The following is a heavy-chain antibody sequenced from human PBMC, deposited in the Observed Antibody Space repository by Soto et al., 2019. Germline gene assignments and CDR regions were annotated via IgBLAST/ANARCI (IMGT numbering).Heavy chain of an antibody. CDR2: IRSKVNSYAT. CDR1: GFALSDSA. J-gene: IGHJ4*02. V-gene: IGHV3-73*02. D-gene: IGHD5-18*01. Sequence: EVQLVESGGGLVQPGGSLKLSCAASGFALSDSAIHWVRQASGKGLEWVGRIRSKVNSYATIYDESVKGRITISRDDSLSTTYLQMNSLKVEDTAVYYCTRRRDWTAMDPLDYWGQGTLVTVSS. CDR3: TRRRDWTAMDPLDY.